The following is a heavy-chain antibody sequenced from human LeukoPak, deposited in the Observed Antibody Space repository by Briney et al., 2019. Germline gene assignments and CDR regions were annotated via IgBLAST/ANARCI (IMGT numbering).Heavy chain of an antibody. CDR2: ISSSSSYI. CDR3: ARIGYCSGGSSYGIDY. J-gene: IGHJ4*02. Sequence: GGSLRLSCAASGFTFTGYSMNWVRQAPGKGLEWVSSISSSSSYIYYADSVKGRFTISRDNAKNSLYLQMNSLRAEDTAVYYCARIGYCSGGSSYGIDYSGQGTLVTVSS. CDR1: GFTFTGYS. V-gene: IGHV3-21*01. D-gene: IGHD2-15*01.